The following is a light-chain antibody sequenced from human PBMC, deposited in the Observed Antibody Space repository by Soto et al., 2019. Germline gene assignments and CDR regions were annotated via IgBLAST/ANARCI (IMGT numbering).Light chain of an antibody. J-gene: IGLJ1*01. CDR1: SSDVGGYNY. CDR3: SSYTSGSTPYV. CDR2: DVT. V-gene: IGLV2-14*01. Sequence: QSALTQPASVSGSPGQSITISCTGTSSDVGGYNYVSWYQQHPVKAPKLMIYDVTNRPSGVSDRFSGSKSGNTASLTISELQAEDEADYYCSSYTSGSTPYVFGTGTKVTVL.